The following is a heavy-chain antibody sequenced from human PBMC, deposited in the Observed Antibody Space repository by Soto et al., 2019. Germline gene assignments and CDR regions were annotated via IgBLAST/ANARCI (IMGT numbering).Heavy chain of an antibody. J-gene: IGHJ6*02. D-gene: IGHD3-22*01. Sequence: ETLSLTCAVYGGSFSGYYWSWIRQPPGKGLEWIGEINHSGSTNYNPSLKSRVTISVDTSKNQFSLKLSSVTAADTAVYYCARGVRYYYDRATTSGMDVWGQGTAV. V-gene: IGHV4-34*01. CDR2: INHSGST. CDR1: GGSFSGYY. CDR3: ARGVRYYYDRATTSGMDV.